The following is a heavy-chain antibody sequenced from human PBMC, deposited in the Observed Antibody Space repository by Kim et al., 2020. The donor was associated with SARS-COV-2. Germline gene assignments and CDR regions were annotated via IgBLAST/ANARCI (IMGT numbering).Heavy chain of an antibody. CDR3: ASFAWGTTVTTSEDGI. CDR2: MNPNSGNT. J-gene: IGHJ3*02. D-gene: IGHD4-17*01. CDR1: GYTFTSYD. Sequence: ASVKVSCKASGYTFTSYDINWVRQATGQGLEWMGWMNPNSGNTGYAQKFQGRVTMTRNTSISTAYMELSSLRSEDTAVYYCASFAWGTTVTTSEDGIWGQGTMVTVSS. V-gene: IGHV1-8*01.